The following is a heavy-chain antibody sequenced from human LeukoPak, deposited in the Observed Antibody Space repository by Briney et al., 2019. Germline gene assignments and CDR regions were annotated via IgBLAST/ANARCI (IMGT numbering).Heavy chain of an antibody. Sequence: SGGSLRLSCAASGFTFSDYYMRGIRQAPGEGREWVSYISSSGSTIYYADSVKGRFTISRDNAKNTLYLQMNSLRAEDTAVYYCAELGITMIGGVWGKGTTVTISS. CDR2: ISSSGSTI. V-gene: IGHV3-11*04. CDR1: GFTFSDYY. CDR3: AELGITMIGGV. J-gene: IGHJ6*04. D-gene: IGHD3-10*02.